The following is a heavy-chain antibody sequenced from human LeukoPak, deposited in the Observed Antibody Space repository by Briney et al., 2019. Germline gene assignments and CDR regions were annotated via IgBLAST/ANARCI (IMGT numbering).Heavy chain of an antibody. D-gene: IGHD5-12*01. Sequence: PAEALSLTCTVSGGSISSSSYYWGRLRQPPGKGLEWIGSMYYSGSTYYNPSVKSRVTISVDTSKNQFSLKLSSVTAAGTAAYYCARSGSGYLRYYFDYWGQGTLVTVSS. CDR1: GGSISSSSYY. J-gene: IGHJ4*02. V-gene: IGHV4-39*07. CDR2: MYYSGST. CDR3: ARSGSGYLRYYFDY.